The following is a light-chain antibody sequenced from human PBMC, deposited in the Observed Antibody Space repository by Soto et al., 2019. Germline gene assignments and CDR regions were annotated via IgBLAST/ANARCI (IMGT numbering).Light chain of an antibody. CDR3: CSYAGSYSYV. J-gene: IGLJ1*01. V-gene: IGLV2-11*01. CDR2: DVS. Sequence: QSALTQPRSVSGAPGPSVTISCTGTSSDVGGYNYVSWYQQHPGKAPKLMIYDVSKRPSGVPDRFSGSKSGNTASLTISGLQAEDEADYDCCSYAGSYSYVFGTGTKLTVL. CDR1: SSDVGGYNY.